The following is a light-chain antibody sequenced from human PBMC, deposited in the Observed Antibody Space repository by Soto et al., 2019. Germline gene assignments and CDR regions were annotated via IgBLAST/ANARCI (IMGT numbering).Light chain of an antibody. Sequence: EIVMTQSPATLSVSPGERATLSCRASQSVSSNLAWYQQKHGQAPRLLIYGASTRATSVPARFSGSGSGTEFTLTISSLRSEDFAVYYCQQYNNWPGYTFGQGTKLEIK. CDR2: GAS. CDR3: QQYNNWPGYT. J-gene: IGKJ2*01. V-gene: IGKV3-15*01. CDR1: QSVSSN.